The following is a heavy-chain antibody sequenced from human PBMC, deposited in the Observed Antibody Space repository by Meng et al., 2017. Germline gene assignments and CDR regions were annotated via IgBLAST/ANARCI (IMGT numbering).Heavy chain of an antibody. J-gene: IGHJ4*02. CDR3: LDEAPHRDY. CDR2: ISGDGSIT. CDR1: GFTFNNYW. D-gene: IGHD1-1*01. Sequence: VQLVGAVWGLVQTGGPLRLASAASGFTFNNYWMHWVRQVPGKGLVWVSRISGDGSITNYADSVKGRFTISRDNAKNTLYLQMNSLRPEDTAVYYCLDEAPHRDYWGQGSLVTVSS. V-gene: IGHV3-74*01.